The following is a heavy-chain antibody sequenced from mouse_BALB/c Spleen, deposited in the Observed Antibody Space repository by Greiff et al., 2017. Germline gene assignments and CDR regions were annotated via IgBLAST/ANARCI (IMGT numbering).Heavy chain of an antibody. D-gene: IGHD4-1*01. CDR2: ISSGSSTI. CDR3: ARATAGTSVDY. V-gene: IGHV5-17*02. Sequence: EVKVVESGGGLVQPGGSRKLSCAASGFTFSSFGMHWVRQAPEKGLEWVAYISSGSSTIYYADTVKGRFTISRDNPKNTLFLQMTSLRSEDTAMYYCARATAGTSVDYWGQGTTLTVSS. J-gene: IGHJ2*01. CDR1: GFTFSSFG.